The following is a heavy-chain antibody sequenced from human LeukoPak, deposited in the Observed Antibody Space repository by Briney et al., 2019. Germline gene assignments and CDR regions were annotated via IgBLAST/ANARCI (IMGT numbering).Heavy chain of an antibody. CDR1: GYTFTSYY. D-gene: IGHD1-14*01. J-gene: IGHJ5*02. CDR3: ARGRNAGNWFDP. Sequence: ASVKVSCKASGYTFTSYYMHWVRQAPGQGLEWMGWINPNSGGTNYAQKFQGRVTMTRDTSISTAYMELSRLRSDDTAVYYCARGRNAGNWFDPWGQGTLVTVSS. V-gene: IGHV1-2*02. CDR2: INPNSGGT.